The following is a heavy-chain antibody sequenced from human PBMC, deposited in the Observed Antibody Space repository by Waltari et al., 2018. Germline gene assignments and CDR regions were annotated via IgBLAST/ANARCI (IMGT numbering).Heavy chain of an antibody. J-gene: IGHJ4*02. D-gene: IGHD3-3*01. V-gene: IGHV1-2*06. CDR3: ARSGGSVTTFGVAE. CDR1: GYTFTDFY. CDR2: VDPNNGAT. Sequence: HVQLVQSGAEVEMPGASVKVSCKTSGYTFTDFYIHWVRQAPGQGLEWMGRVDPNNGATNYVQKFQDRVTMTRDTSISTAYMELSRVKSDDTAVYYCARSGGSVTTFGVAEWGQGTLVTVSS.